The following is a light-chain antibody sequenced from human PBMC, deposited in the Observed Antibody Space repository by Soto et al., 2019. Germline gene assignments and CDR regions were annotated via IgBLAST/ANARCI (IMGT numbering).Light chain of an antibody. J-gene: IGKJ4*01. V-gene: IGKV1-9*01. Sequence: IQLTQSPSSLSASVGDRVTITCRACQGISNFLAWYKQKPGKAPKLLIYAASTLQSGVPSRFSGSGSGTDFTLTISSLQPEDFATYYCQQLESYPSTFGGGTKVDIK. CDR2: AAS. CDR3: QQLESYPST. CDR1: QGISNF.